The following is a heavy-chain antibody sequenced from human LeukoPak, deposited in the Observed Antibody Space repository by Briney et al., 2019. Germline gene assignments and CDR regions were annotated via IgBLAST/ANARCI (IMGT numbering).Heavy chain of an antibody. D-gene: IGHD2-2*02. V-gene: IGHV3-30*04. CDR3: ARGSLGYCDSTSCFTQFDY. CDR1: GLTSSSSA. J-gene: IGHJ4*02. Sequence: PGQSLRLSCAVSGLTSSSSAIDWVRHAPGKGLEWVAVISYDGSNKNYADSVKGRSTISRDNSKNTLYLQMNSLRAEDTAVYYCARGSLGYCDSTSCFTQFDYWGQGTLVTVSS. CDR2: ISYDGSNK.